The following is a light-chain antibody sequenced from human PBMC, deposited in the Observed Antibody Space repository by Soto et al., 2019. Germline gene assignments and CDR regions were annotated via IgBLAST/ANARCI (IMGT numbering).Light chain of an antibody. Sequence: QSALTQPASVSGSLGQSISNSCTGTSSDIGSYNLVSWYQQYPGKAPKLMILEVSERPSGVSNRFSGSKSGDTASLTISGLQAEDEADYYCCSYAGSGKVVFGGGTKLTVL. CDR1: SSDIGSYNL. V-gene: IGLV2-23*02. CDR2: EVS. CDR3: CSYAGSGKVV. J-gene: IGLJ3*02.